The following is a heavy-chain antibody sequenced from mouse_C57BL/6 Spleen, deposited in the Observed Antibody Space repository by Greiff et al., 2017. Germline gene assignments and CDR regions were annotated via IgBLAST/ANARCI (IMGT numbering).Heavy chain of an antibody. CDR1: GFTFSSYG. V-gene: IGHV5-6*01. CDR2: ISSGGSYT. CDR3: ARHYYGSSYDYAMDY. D-gene: IGHD1-1*01. Sequence: DVQLVASWGDLVKPGGSLKLSCAASGFTFSSYGMSWVRQTPDKRLEWVATISSGGSYTYYPDSVKGRFTISRDNAKNTLDLQMSSLKSEDTAMYYCARHYYGSSYDYAMDYWGQGTSVTVSS. J-gene: IGHJ4*01.